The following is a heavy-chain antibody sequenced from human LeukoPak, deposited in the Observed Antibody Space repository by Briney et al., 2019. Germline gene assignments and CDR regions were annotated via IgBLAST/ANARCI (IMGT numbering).Heavy chain of an antibody. V-gene: IGHV3-7*01. CDR1: GFTFSSYW. D-gene: IGHD5-18*01. Sequence: GGSLRLSCAASGFTFSSYWMSWVRQAPGKGLEWVANIKQDGSEKYYVDSVKGRFTISRDNAKNSLYLQTNSLRAEDTAVYYCARRGYSYGYYYFDYWGQGTLVTVSS. J-gene: IGHJ4*02. CDR2: IKQDGSEK. CDR3: ARRGYSYGYYYFDY.